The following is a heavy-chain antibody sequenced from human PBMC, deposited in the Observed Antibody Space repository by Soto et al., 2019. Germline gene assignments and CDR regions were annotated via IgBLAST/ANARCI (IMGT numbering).Heavy chain of an antibody. J-gene: IGHJ6*03. Sequence: VGSLRLSCAASGFPFSSYGMHWVRQAPGKGLEWVAVIWYDGSNKYYADSVKGRFTISRDNSKNTLYLQMNSLRAEDTAVYYCARADCSGGSCYSLYYYYYYMDVWGKGTTVTV. V-gene: IGHV3-33*01. CDR1: GFPFSSYG. D-gene: IGHD2-15*01. CDR2: IWYDGSNK. CDR3: ARADCSGGSCYSLYYYYYYMDV.